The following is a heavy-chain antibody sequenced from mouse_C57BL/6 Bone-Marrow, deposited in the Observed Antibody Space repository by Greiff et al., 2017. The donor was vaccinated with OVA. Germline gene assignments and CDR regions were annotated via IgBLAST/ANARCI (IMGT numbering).Heavy chain of an antibody. Sequence: QVQLQQSGPGLVQPSQSLSITCTVSGFSLTSYGVHWVRQSPGKGLEWLGVIWRGGSTDYNAAFMSRLSITKDNSKSQVFFKMNSLQADDTAIYYCAREVGGLRRYAMDYWGQGTSVTVSS. CDR1: GFSLTSYG. CDR2: IWRGGST. V-gene: IGHV2-5*01. D-gene: IGHD2-4*01. J-gene: IGHJ4*01. CDR3: AREVGGLRRYAMDY.